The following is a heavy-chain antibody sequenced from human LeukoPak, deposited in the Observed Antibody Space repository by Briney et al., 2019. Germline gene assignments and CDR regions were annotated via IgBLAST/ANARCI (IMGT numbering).Heavy chain of an antibody. CDR3: ARGPGEDFDL. J-gene: IGHJ2*01. V-gene: IGHV1-18*01. Sequence: ASVKVSCKASGYTFTSYGITWVRQAPGQGLEWMGWISAYKGNTKYGQEVQGRVTMTTDTSTTTAYMELRSLRSDDTAVYYCARGPGEDFDLWGRGTLVTVSS. D-gene: IGHD3-10*01. CDR2: ISAYKGNT. CDR1: GYTFTSYG.